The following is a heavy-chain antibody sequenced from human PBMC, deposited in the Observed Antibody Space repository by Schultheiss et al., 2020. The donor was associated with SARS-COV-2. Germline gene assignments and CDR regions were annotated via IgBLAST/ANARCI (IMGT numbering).Heavy chain of an antibody. V-gene: IGHV1-69*13. CDR3: ASKQSEKNYDFSGKTYYYYYGMDG. Sequence: SVKVSCKASGGTFSSYAISWVRQAPGQGLEWMGGIIPIFGTANYAQKFQGRVTITADESTSTAYMELSSLRSEDTAVYYCASKQSEKNYDFSGKTYYYYYGMDGWGQGTTVTVSS. CDR1: GGTFSSYA. J-gene: IGHJ6*02. D-gene: IGHD3-3*01. CDR2: IIPIFGTA.